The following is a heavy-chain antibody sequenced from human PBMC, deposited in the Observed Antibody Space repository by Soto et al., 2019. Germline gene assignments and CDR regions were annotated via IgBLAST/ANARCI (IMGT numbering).Heavy chain of an antibody. J-gene: IGHJ4*02. CDR1: GFTFTRYS. V-gene: IGHV3-21*06. Sequence: GGSLRLSCEASGFTFTRYSMNWVRQAPGKGLEWVSSISSTTNYIYYGDSMKGRFTISRDNAKNSLYLEMNSLRAEDTAVYYCARESEDLTSNFDYWGQGTLVTVSS. CDR2: ISSTTNYI. CDR3: ARESEDLTSNFDY.